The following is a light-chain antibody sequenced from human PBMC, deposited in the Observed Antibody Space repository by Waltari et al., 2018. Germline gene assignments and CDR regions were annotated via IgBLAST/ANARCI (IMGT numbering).Light chain of an antibody. V-gene: IGLV1-40*01. J-gene: IGLJ2*01. CDR2: DSF. CDR3: QSYDSSLGGFVV. Sequence: QSVLTPPPSVSGAPGQSVTISCTGRSSHLRAGYQVPWYQQLPGKAPKLLIYDSFTRLLGVPDRFSASKSGTSASLAITGLQTEDEGDYHCQSYDSSLGGFVVFGGGTRLTVL. CDR1: SSHLRAGYQ.